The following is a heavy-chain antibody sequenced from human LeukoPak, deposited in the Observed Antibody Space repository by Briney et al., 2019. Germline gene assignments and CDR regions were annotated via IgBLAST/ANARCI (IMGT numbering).Heavy chain of an antibody. CDR2: ISSSGSTI. Sequence: GGSLRLSCAASGFTFSSYEMNWVRQAPGEGLEWVSYISSSGSTIYYADSVKGRFTISRDNAKNSLYLQMNSLRAEDTAVYYCARGDYELDYWGQGTLVTVSS. J-gene: IGHJ4*02. V-gene: IGHV3-48*03. CDR1: GFTFSSYE. CDR3: ARGDYELDY. D-gene: IGHD3-16*01.